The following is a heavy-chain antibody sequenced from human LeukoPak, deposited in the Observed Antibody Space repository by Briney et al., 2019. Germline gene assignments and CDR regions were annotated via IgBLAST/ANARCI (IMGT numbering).Heavy chain of an antibody. V-gene: IGHV4-34*01. CDR1: GGFFSGYY. CDR3: ARAGEDVVVPAATPTALFYSDY. CDR2: INHSGST. Sequence: SETLSLTCAVDGGFFSGYYWSWIRQPPGKGLEWVGEINHSGSTNYNPSLKRRVTISVDTSKNQFSLKVSSVTAADTAVYYCARAGEDVVVPAATPTALFYSDYWGQGTLVTVSS. D-gene: IGHD2-2*01. J-gene: IGHJ4*02.